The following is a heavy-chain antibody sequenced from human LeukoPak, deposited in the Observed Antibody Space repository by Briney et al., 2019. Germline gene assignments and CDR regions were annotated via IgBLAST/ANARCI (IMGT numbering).Heavy chain of an antibody. CDR3: ARESSSLLWFGELSAGFDY. CDR1: GFTFSSYA. Sequence: PGRSLRLSCAASGFTFSSYAMHWARQAPGKGLEWVAVISYDGSNKYYADSVKGRFTISRDNSKNTLYLQMNSLRAEDTAVYYCARESSSLLWFGELSAGFDYWGQGTLVTVSS. D-gene: IGHD3-10*01. V-gene: IGHV3-30-3*01. J-gene: IGHJ4*02. CDR2: ISYDGSNK.